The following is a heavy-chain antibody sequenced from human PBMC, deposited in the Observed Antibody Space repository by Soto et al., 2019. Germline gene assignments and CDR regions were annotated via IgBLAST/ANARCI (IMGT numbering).Heavy chain of an antibody. Sequence: QVQLVQSGAEVKEPGSSVKVSCKVSGGTFSSQTINWVRQVPGQGLEWMGSVIPIIGEGKYAQSFLGRVTITADRSTSTAYMERSSLRSEDTAVYYWARPAVNDLDADSSAFDIWGQGTMVTVSS. D-gene: IGHD1-1*01. CDR3: ARPAVNDLDADSSAFDI. V-gene: IGHV1-69*02. CDR2: VIPIIGEG. CDR1: GGTFSSQT. J-gene: IGHJ3*02.